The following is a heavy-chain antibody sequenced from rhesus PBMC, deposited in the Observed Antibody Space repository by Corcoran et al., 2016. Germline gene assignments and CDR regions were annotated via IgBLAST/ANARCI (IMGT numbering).Heavy chain of an antibody. V-gene: IGHV3S5*01. Sequence: EVQLVETGGGLVQPGGSLKLSCAASGFTFSSYGMSWVRQAPGKGLEWVSAINGGGGRTYHADPVKGRFTISRDNSKNTLSLQMNSLRAEDTAVYYCAKPKYCTGSGCPYFDYWGQGVLVTVSS. J-gene: IGHJ4*01. CDR2: INGGGGRT. CDR3: AKPKYCTGSGCPYFDY. CDR1: GFTFSSYG. D-gene: IGHD2-21*01.